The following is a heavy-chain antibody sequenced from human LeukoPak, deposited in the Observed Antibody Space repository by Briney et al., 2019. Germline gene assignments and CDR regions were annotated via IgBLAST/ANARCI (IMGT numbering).Heavy chain of an antibody. J-gene: IGHJ4*02. Sequence: GGSLRLSCAASGFTFSSYEMNWVRQAPGKGLEWVSYISSSGSTIYYADSVKGRFTISRDNAKNSLYLQMNSLRDEDTAVYYCARGEQDIVVVVAATGLDYWGQGTLVTVSS. D-gene: IGHD2-15*01. CDR3: ARGEQDIVVVVAATGLDY. CDR1: GFTFSSYE. CDR2: ISSSGSTI. V-gene: IGHV3-48*03.